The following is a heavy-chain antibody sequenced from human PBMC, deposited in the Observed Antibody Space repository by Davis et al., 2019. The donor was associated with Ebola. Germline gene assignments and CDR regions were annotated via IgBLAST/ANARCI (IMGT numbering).Heavy chain of an antibody. Sequence: GESLKISCKGSGYSFSNYWIGWVRQMPGKGLEWMGIIYPGDFDTRYSPSFQGHVTMSADKSINTAYLQWSSLKASDTAIYYCARQRDNIGDYWGQGTLVTVSS. V-gene: IGHV5-51*01. CDR1: GYSFSNYW. CDR2: IYPGDFDT. D-gene: IGHD1-1*01. CDR3: ARQRDNIGDY. J-gene: IGHJ4*02.